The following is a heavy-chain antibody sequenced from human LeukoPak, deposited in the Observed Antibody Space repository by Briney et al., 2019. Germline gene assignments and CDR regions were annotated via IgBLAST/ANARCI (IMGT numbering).Heavy chain of an antibody. Sequence: PGGSERLSCAASGFTVSSNYMSWVRQAPGKGLEWVSVIYSGGSTYYADSVKCRFTISRDNSKNTLYLQMNSLRAEDTAVYYCARALSTVAAAGLTFDYWGQGTLVTVSS. CDR2: IYSGGST. D-gene: IGHD6-13*01. J-gene: IGHJ4*02. CDR3: ARALSTVAAAGLTFDY. V-gene: IGHV3-66*01. CDR1: GFTVSSNY.